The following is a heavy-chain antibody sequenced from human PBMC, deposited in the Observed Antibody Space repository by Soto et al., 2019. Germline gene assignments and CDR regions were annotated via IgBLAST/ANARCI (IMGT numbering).Heavy chain of an antibody. CDR2: ISWNSGSI. CDR3: AKDSYCCGGSCCPPPVYYYYYYMDV. V-gene: IGHV3-9*01. CDR1: GFTFDDYA. J-gene: IGHJ6*03. Sequence: EVQLVESGGGLVQPGRSLRLSCAASGFTFDDYAMHWVRQAPGKGLEWVSGISWNSGSIGYADSVKGRFTISRDNAKNALYLQMNSLRGGDTALYYCAKDSYCCGGSCCPPPVYYYYYYMDVWGKGTTVTVSS. D-gene: IGHD2-15*01.